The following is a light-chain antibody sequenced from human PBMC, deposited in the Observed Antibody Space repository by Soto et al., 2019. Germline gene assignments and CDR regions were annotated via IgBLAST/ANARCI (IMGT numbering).Light chain of an antibody. CDR2: GAS. CDR3: HQYGSSPRT. V-gene: IGKV3-20*01. CDR1: QTVSSSY. Sequence: EIVLTQSPGTLSLSPGESATLSCRASQTVSSSYLAWYQQKPGQAPSLLIFGASSRATGISDRFSGSGSGTDFTLTISRLEPEDFEVYYCHQYGSSPRTFGQGTKVEIK. J-gene: IGKJ1*01.